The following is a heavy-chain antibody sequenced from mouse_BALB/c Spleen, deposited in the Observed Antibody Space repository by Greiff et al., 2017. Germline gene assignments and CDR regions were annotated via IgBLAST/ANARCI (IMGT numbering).Heavy chain of an antibody. J-gene: IGHJ2*01. D-gene: IGHD2-3*01. Sequence: VQLKQSGAELVKPGASVKLSCTASGFNIKDTYMHWVKQRPEQGLEWIGRIDPANGNTKYDPKFQGKATITADTSSNTAYLQLSSLTSEDTAVYYCASDGYYRGGYFDYWGQGTTLTVSS. CDR1: GFNIKDTY. CDR2: IDPANGNT. V-gene: IGHV14-3*02. CDR3: ASDGYYRGGYFDY.